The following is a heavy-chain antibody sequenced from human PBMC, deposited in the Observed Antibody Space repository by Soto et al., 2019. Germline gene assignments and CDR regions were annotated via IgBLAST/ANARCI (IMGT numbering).Heavy chain of an antibody. CDR1: GFTFSSYW. Sequence: PGGSLRLSCAASGFTFSSYWMHWVRQAPGKGLVWVSRINSDGSSTSYADSVKGRFTISRDNAKNTLYLQMNSLRAEDTAVYYCARVASPSGYCSSTSCYGGGDYWGQGTLVTVSS. V-gene: IGHV3-74*01. D-gene: IGHD2-2*01. CDR3: ARVASPSGYCSSTSCYGGGDY. J-gene: IGHJ4*02. CDR2: INSDGSST.